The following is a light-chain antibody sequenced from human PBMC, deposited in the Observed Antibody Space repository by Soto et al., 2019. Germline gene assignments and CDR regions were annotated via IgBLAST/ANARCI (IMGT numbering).Light chain of an antibody. Sequence: ENVLTQSPGTLSLSPGERATLSCRASQTVSGSYVAWYQQKPGQTPRLLIYGASSRATGIPDRFSGSGSGTEFTLTISSLQSEDFAEYHCQQYNNWPQTFGQGTKVDIK. V-gene: IGKV3-20*01. J-gene: IGKJ1*01. CDR2: GAS. CDR1: QTVSGSY. CDR3: QQYNNWPQT.